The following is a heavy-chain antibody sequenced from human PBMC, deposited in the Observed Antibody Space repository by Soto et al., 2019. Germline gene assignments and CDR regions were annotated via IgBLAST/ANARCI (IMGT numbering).Heavy chain of an antibody. CDR3: ARGGTVTNNWFDP. J-gene: IGHJ5*02. Sequence: PSETLSLTCTVSGGSISSGDYYWSWIRQPPGKGLEWIGYIYYSGSTYYNPSLKSRVTISVDTSKNQSSLKLSSVTAADTAVYYCARGGTVTNNWFDPWGQGTLVTVSS. D-gene: IGHD4-4*01. V-gene: IGHV4-30-4*01. CDR2: IYYSGST. CDR1: GGSISSGDYY.